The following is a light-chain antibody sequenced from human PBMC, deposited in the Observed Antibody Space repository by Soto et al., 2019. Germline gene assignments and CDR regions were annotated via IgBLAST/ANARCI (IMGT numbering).Light chain of an antibody. CDR3: AAWDDILKAVV. J-gene: IGLJ3*02. CDR2: VNN. V-gene: IGLV1-44*01. CDR1: RSNIESNT. Sequence: QPVLTQPPSVSGTPGQRITISCSGGRSNIESNTVNWYQQLPRTAPKLLIFVNNRRPSGVPDRFSGSKSGTSASLTINGLQSDDEVDYFCAAWDDILKAVVFGGGTKVTVL.